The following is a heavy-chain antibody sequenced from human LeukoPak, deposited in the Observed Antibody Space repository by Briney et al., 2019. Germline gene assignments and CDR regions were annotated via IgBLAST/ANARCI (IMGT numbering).Heavy chain of an antibody. V-gene: IGHV1-2*02. D-gene: IGHD7-27*01. CDR2: INPNSGGT. CDR3: ARGFAGDRTMAGYFDL. J-gene: IGHJ2*01. Sequence: ASVKVSCKASGYTFTGYYMHWVRQAPGQGLEWMGWINPNSGGTNYAQKLQGRVTMTTDTSTSTAYMDLRSLRSDDTAVYYCARGFAGDRTMAGYFDLWGRGTLVTVSS. CDR1: GYTFTGYY.